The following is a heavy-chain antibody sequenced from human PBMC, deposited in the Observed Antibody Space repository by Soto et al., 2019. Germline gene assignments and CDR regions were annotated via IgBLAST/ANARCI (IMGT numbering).Heavy chain of an antibody. CDR1: GGTFSTYS. Sequence: QVQLVQSGAEVKKPGSSVKVSCKYSGGTFSTYSMFWVRQAPGQGLEWMGRIIPMLGIANHAQRFQDRVTITADKSTATAHMELSSMRAEDTALYYCTIGSWSGEVFDIWGQGTMVTVS. CDR3: TIGSWSGEVFDI. CDR2: IIPMLGIA. J-gene: IGHJ3*02. D-gene: IGHD2-21*01. V-gene: IGHV1-69*02.